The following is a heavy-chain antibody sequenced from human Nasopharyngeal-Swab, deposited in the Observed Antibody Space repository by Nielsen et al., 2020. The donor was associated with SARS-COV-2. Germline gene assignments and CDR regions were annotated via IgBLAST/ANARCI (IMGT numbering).Heavy chain of an antibody. V-gene: IGHV1-3*01. D-gene: IGHD3-16*01. CDR2: INAGNGNT. J-gene: IGHJ5*02. Sequence: ASVQVSCKASGYTFTSYAMHWVRQAPGQRLEWMGWINAGNGNTKYSQKFQGRVTITRDTSASTAYMELSSLRSEDTAVYYCARGGSSLGANLEDPWDQGTLVIVSS. CDR1: GYTFTSYA. CDR3: ARGGSSLGANLEDP.